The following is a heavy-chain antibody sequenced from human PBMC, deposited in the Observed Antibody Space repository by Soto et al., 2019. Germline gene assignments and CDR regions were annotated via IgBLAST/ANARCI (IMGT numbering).Heavy chain of an antibody. V-gene: IGHV4-4*02. J-gene: IGHJ5*02. Sequence: QVQLQESGPGLVKPSGTLSVTCAVSGGSISDSLWWNWVRQPPGKGLEWIGEIYQSGSTHYSPSLKSRVTMSVDTSKNQFSLRLTSMTAADTAVYYCATGRSEVVPGAMDTWGQGTLVTVSS. CDR3: ATGRSEVVPGAMDT. CDR2: IYQSGST. CDR1: GGSISDSLW. D-gene: IGHD2-2*01.